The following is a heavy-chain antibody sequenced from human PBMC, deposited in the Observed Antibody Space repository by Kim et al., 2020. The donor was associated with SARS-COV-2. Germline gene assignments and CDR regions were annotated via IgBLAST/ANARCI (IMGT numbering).Heavy chain of an antibody. CDR2: IYPGDSDT. CDR3: ASILEATYYGSGINYYGMDV. V-gene: IGHV5-51*01. J-gene: IGHJ6*02. D-gene: IGHD3-10*01. CDR1: GYSFTSYW. Sequence: GASLKISCKGSGYSFTSYWIGWVRQMPGKGLEWMGIIYPGDSDTRYSPSFQGQVTISADKSISTAYLQWSSLKASDTAMYYCASILEATYYGSGINYYGMDVWGQGTTVTVSS.